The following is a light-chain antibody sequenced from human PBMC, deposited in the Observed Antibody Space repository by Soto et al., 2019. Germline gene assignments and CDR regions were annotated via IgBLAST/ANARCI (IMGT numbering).Light chain of an antibody. CDR3: QQYNDWPPLT. Sequence: EIVMTQSPATLSVSPGERATLSCRASQSVSSKLAWYQQKPGQAPRLLIYGASTWATAIPARFSGSGSGTEFTLTISSLQSEDFAVYYCQQYNDWPPLTFGGGTKVEIK. CDR2: GAS. CDR1: QSVSSK. V-gene: IGKV3-15*01. J-gene: IGKJ4*01.